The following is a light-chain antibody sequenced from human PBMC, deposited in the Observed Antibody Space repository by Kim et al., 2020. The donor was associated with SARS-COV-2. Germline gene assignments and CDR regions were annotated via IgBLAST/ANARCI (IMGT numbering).Light chain of an antibody. Sequence: EVVLTQSPGTLSLSPGERATLSCRASQSVGSDLGWYQQKPGQAPRLLIYDVSNRATGIPARFSGSGSGTDFTLTISSLQPEDSAVYYCQHRSNWRGYTFGQGTKLEI. CDR1: QSVGSD. V-gene: IGKV3-11*01. CDR2: DVS. CDR3: QHRSNWRGYT. J-gene: IGKJ2*01.